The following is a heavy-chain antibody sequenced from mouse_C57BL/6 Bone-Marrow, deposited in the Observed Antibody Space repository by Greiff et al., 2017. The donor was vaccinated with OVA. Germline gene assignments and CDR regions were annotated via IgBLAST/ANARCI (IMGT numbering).Heavy chain of an antibody. V-gene: IGHV1-82*01. D-gene: IGHD1-1*01. J-gene: IGHJ2*01. CDR2: IYPGDGDT. CDR1: GYAFSSSW. CDR3: ARRPYDGSSAHYFDY. Sequence: QVQLQQSGPELVKPGASVKISCKASGYAFSSSWMNWVQQRPGQGLEWIGRIYPGDGDTNYNGKFKGKATLTADKSSSTAYMQLSSLTSEDSAVYFCARRPYDGSSAHYFDYWGQGTTLTVSS.